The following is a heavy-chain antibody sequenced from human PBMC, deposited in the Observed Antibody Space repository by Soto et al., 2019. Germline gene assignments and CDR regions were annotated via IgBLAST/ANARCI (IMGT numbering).Heavy chain of an antibody. D-gene: IGHD1-1*01. Sequence: FPLSDHYLSWIRQAPGKGLDWIGYSSNSGSFTRYADSVKGRFSISRDTAKNSLYLQINSLRGADTAIYYCVKSGDNYNALDYWGQETPVTAAS. V-gene: IGHV3-11*06. CDR1: FPLSDHY. CDR2: SSNSGSFT. CDR3: VKSGDNYNALDY. J-gene: IGHJ4*02.